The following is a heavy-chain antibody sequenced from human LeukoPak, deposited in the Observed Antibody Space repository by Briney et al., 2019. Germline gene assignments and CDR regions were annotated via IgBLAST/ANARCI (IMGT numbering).Heavy chain of an antibody. CDR1: GGTFSSYA. Sequence: WASVKVSCKASGGTFSSYAISWVRQAPGQGLEWMGWLSAYNGNTNYAQKLQDRVTMTTDTSTSTAYMELRSLRSDDTAVYYCARDSSRESGSYGAFDIWGQGTMVTVSS. D-gene: IGHD1-26*01. J-gene: IGHJ3*02. CDR2: LSAYNGNT. CDR3: ARDSSRESGSYGAFDI. V-gene: IGHV1-18*01.